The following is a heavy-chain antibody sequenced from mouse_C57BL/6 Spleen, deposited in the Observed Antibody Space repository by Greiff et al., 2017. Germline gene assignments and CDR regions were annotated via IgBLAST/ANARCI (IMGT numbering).Heavy chain of an antibody. CDR2: IYPGNSDT. V-gene: IGHV1-5*01. D-gene: IGHD2-2*01. J-gene: IGHJ2*01. CDR3: TRRGLWLRRYYFDY. Sequence: EVHLVESGTVLARPGASVKMSCKTSGYTFTSYWMHWVKQRPGQGLEWIGAIYPGNSDTSYNQKFKGKAKLTAVTSASTAYMELSSLTNEDSAVYYCTRRGLWLRRYYFDYWGQGTTLTVSS. CDR1: GYTFTSYW.